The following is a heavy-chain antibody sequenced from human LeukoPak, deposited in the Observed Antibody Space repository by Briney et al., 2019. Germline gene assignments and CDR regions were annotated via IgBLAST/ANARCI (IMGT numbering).Heavy chain of an antibody. CDR1: GFTFSSYS. V-gene: IGHV3-48*04. CDR3: ARDGLASYYDSSGYYLFDY. D-gene: IGHD3-22*01. J-gene: IGHJ4*02. Sequence: GGSLRLSCAASGFTFSSYSMNWVRQAPGKGLEWVSYISSSSSTIYYADSVKGRFTISRDNAKNSLYLQMNSLRAEDTAVYYCARDGLASYYDSSGYYLFDYWGQGTLVTVSS. CDR2: ISSSSSTI.